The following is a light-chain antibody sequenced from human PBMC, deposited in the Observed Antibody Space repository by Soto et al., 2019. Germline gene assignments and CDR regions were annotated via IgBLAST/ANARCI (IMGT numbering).Light chain of an antibody. Sequence: QSALTQTASVSGSPGQSITISCTGTSSDVGGYNFVSWYQQHPGKAPKLIIHEVTNRPSGVSGRFSGSKSGNTAFLTISGFQAEDEAVYYCCSHSSSITWMFGGGTKLTVL. CDR2: EVT. V-gene: IGLV2-14*03. CDR1: SSDVGGYNF. CDR3: CSHSSSITWM. J-gene: IGLJ3*02.